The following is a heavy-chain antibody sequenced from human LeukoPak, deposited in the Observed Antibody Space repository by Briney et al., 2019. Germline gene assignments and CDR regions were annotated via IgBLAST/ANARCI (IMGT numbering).Heavy chain of an antibody. V-gene: IGHV1-8*03. CDR3: ARRSRLGYCSGGSCYSLRY. CDR2: MNPNSGNT. CDR1: GYTFTSYD. Sequence: ASVEVSCKASGYTFTSYDINWVRQATGQGLEWMGWMNPNSGNTGYAQKFQGRVTITRNTSISTAYMELSSLRSEDTAVYYCARRSRLGYCSGGSCYSLRYWGQGTLVTVSS. D-gene: IGHD2-15*01. J-gene: IGHJ4*02.